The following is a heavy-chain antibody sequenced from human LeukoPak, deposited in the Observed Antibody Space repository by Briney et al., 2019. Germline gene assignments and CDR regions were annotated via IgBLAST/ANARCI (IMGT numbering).Heavy chain of an antibody. J-gene: IGHJ4*02. D-gene: IGHD3-3*01. V-gene: IGHV4-59*01. CDR3: ARGGVPGGFYGSFDY. Sequence: KPSETLSVTCTVSGGSISTYYWSWMRQPPGRGLEWIGYIYYSGSTNHNPSLQSRVTISVDTSKNQFSLKLNSVTGADTAVYYCARGGVPGGFYGSFDYWGQGTLVSVSS. CDR2: IYYSGST. CDR1: GGSISTYY.